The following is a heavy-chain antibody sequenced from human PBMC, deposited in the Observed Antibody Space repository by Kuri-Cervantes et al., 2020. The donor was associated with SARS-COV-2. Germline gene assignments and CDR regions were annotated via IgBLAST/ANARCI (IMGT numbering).Heavy chain of an antibody. V-gene: IGHV4-61*02. Sequence: SETLSLTCTVSGGSISSSSYYWSWIRQPAGKGLEWIGRIYTSGSTNYNPSLKSRVTMSVDTSKNQFSLKLSSVTAADTAVYYCARATVTTIYFDYWGQGTLVTVSS. CDR1: GGSISSSSYY. CDR3: ARATVTTIYFDY. J-gene: IGHJ4*02. D-gene: IGHD4-17*01. CDR2: IYTSGST.